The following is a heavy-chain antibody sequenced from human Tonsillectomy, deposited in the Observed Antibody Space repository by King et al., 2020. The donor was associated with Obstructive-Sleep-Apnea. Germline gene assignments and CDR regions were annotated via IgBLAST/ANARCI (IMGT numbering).Heavy chain of an antibody. CDR2: IYYSGST. CDR3: ARAITVIVVDVFDI. J-gene: IGHJ3*02. V-gene: IGHV4-31*03. CDR1: GGSINRGGYY. Sequence: QLQESGPGLVKPSQTLSLTCTVSGGSINRGGYYWSWVRQLPGKGLEWIGYIYYSGSTYYNPSLKSRLTISIDTSKNQFSLKLGSVTAADTAVYYCARAITVIVVDVFDIWGQGTMVTVSS. D-gene: IGHD3-22*01.